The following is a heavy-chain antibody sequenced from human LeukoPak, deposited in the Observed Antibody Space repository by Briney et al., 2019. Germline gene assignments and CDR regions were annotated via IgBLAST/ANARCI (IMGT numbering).Heavy chain of an antibody. CDR3: ARLAWGRLDY. V-gene: IGHV4-61*02. Sequence: SETLSLTCTVSGGSISSGSYYWSWIRQPAGKGLEWIGRIYTSGSTNYNPSLKSRVTISVDTSKNQFSLKLSSVTAADTAVYYCARLAWGRLDYWGQGTLVTVSS. D-gene: IGHD7-27*01. CDR1: GGSISSGSYY. CDR2: IYTSGST. J-gene: IGHJ4*02.